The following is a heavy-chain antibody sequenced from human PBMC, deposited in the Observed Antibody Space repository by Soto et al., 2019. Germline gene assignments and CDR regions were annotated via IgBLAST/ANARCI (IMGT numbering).Heavy chain of an antibody. V-gene: IGHV3-33*01. CDR2: IWYDGSNT. CDR1: GFAFHVYA. J-gene: IGHJ4*02. CDR3: ARDLKTRHCDY. Sequence: QVQLVESGGGVVQPGRSLRLSCAASGFAFHVYAMHWVRQAPGKGLEWVAIIWYDGSNTYYGDSVKGRFTISRDNSKNTVYLQMNSLRVEDTAVYYCARDLKTRHCDYWGQGILVTVSS. D-gene: IGHD4-17*01.